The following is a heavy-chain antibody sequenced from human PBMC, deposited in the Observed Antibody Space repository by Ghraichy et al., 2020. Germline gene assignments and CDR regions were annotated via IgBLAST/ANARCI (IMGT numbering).Heavy chain of an antibody. CDR1: GFTFNMYW. CDR3: ARGRYSFDY. J-gene: IGHJ4*02. D-gene: IGHD3-9*01. V-gene: IGHV3-7*01. CDR2: IKQDGSDK. Sequence: GGSLRLSCAASGFTFNMYWMSWVRQAPGKGLEWVANIKQDGSDKYYVDSVKGRFTISRDNAKNSLYLQMNSLRAEDTAIYYCARGRYSFDYWGQGTLVTVSS.